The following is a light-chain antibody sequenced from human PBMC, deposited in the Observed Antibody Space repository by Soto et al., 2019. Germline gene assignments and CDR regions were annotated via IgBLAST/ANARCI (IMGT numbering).Light chain of an antibody. Sequence: EIAMTQSPATLSVSPGERATLSCRASQSVHSNLAWYQQKPGQAPRLLIYGASTRATGIPARFSGSGSGTEFTVTISSLQSEDFALYYCQQYNSWPLTFGGGTKVEIK. CDR3: QQYNSWPLT. CDR1: QSVHSN. J-gene: IGKJ4*01. V-gene: IGKV3-15*01. CDR2: GAS.